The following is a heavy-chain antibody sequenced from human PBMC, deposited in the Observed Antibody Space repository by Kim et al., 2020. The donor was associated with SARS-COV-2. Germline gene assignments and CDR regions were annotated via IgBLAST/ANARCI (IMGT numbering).Heavy chain of an antibody. J-gene: IGHJ4*02. D-gene: IGHD5-12*01. CDR3: ARAPGIVVTGLDY. V-gene: IGHV6-1*01. Sequence: YAVSVKSRITINPDTSKNQFSLQLNSVTPEDTAVYYCARAPGIVVTGLDYWGQGTLVTVSS.